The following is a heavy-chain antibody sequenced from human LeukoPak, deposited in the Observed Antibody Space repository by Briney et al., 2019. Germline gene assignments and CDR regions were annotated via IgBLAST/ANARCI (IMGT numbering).Heavy chain of an antibody. CDR2: IKQDGSEK. J-gene: IGHJ5*02. CDR3: ARESYGRTIFGVVTHWFDP. Sequence: GGSLRLSCAASGFTFSSYSMNWVRQAPGKGLEWVANIKQDGSEKYYVDSVKGRFTISRDNAKNSLYLQMNSLRAEDTAVYYCARESYGRTIFGVVTHWFDPWGQGTLVTVSS. V-gene: IGHV3-7*01. D-gene: IGHD3-3*01. CDR1: GFTFSSYS.